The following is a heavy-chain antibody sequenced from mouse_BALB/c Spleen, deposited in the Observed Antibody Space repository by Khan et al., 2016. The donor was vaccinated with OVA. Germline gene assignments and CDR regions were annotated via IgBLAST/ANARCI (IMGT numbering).Heavy chain of an antibody. CDR1: GYIFTSYW. V-gene: IGHV1S132*01. Sequence: QVQLQQSGAELVRPGSSVKLSCKTSGYIFTSYWIHWVKQRSGQGLEWIARIYPGTYNTSYNENVKDMATLTAYQSSSTAYLQLSSLKSEDSAVYFCAREEDVYYFDYWGQGTTLTVSS. CDR2: IYPGTYNT. CDR3: AREEDVYYFDY. J-gene: IGHJ2*01.